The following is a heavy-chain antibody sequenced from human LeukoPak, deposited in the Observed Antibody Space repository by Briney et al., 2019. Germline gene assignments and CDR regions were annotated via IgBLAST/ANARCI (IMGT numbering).Heavy chain of an antibody. J-gene: IGHJ6*03. V-gene: IGHV1-2*02. CDR1: GYTFTGYY. CDR3: ARRQLASNYYYYYYYMDV. Sequence: ASVKVSCKASGYTFTGYYMHWVRQAPGQGLEWMGWINPNSGGTNYAQKFQGRVTMTRDTSISTAYMELSRLRSDDTAVYYCARRQLASNYYYYYYYMDVWGKGTTVTVSS. D-gene: IGHD1-1*01. CDR2: INPNSGGT.